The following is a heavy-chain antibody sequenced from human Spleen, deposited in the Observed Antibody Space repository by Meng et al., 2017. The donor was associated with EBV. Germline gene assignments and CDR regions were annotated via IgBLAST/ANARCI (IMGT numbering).Heavy chain of an antibody. CDR1: GASISSSNW. D-gene: IGHD4-17*01. Sequence: VQLQESGPGLVMRSGTLSLTCAVSGASISSSNWWTWVRQPPGKGLEWIGEIYHSGPTNYNPSLKSRVTMSVDKSKNQFSLKMNSVTAADAAVYYCARGDRASMTTVTSLVYWGQGTLVTVSS. CDR2: IYHSGPT. V-gene: IGHV4-4*02. CDR3: ARGDRASMTTVTSLVY. J-gene: IGHJ4*02.